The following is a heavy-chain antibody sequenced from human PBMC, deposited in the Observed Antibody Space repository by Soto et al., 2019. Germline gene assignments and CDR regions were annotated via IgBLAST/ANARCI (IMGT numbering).Heavy chain of an antibody. Sequence: QVQLQESGPGLVKPSDTLSLTCAVSGYSISSSNWWGWIRQPPGKGLEWIGYIYYSGTTYYNPSLKSRVTVSVDTSKNQFSLKLTSVTAVATAVYYCARREIQGPIDYWGQGTLVTVSS. V-gene: IGHV4-28*01. J-gene: IGHJ4*02. CDR2: IYYSGTT. CDR1: GYSISSSNW. CDR3: ARREIQGPIDY. D-gene: IGHD1-26*01.